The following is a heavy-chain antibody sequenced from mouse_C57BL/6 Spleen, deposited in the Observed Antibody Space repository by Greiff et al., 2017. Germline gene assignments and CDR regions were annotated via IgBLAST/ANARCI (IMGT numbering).Heavy chain of an antibody. CDR2: IDPENGDT. CDR3: TTGGNLYGSSSWFAY. J-gene: IGHJ3*01. D-gene: IGHD1-1*01. Sequence: VQLQQSGAELVRPGASVKLSCTASGFNIKDDYMHWVKQRPEQGLEWIGWIDPENGDTEYASKFQGKATITADTSSNTAYLQLSSLTSEDTAVYYCTTGGNLYGSSSWFAYWGQGTLVTVSA. CDR1: GFNIKDDY. V-gene: IGHV14-4*01.